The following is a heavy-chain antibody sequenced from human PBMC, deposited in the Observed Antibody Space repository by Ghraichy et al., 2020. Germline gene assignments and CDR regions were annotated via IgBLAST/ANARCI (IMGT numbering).Heavy chain of an antibody. J-gene: IGHJ5*02. CDR1: GVFINSNDYY. Sequence: SETLSLTCTVSGVFINSNDYYWAWLRQPPGKGMEWVASLLFGGTPYYNPSLKSRVTIYVDTSKNRFSLLLNSLTAADTAVYYCARLVFSGCTPTACDSDWFDPWGQGTLVTGSS. CDR2: LLFGGTP. D-gene: IGHD2-21*02. CDR3: ARLVFSGCTPTACDSDWFDP. V-gene: IGHV4-39*01.